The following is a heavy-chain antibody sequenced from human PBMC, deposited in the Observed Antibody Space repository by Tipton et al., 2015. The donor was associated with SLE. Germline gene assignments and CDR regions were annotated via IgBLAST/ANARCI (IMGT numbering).Heavy chain of an antibody. D-gene: IGHD6-13*01. CDR2: IYYSGST. J-gene: IGHJ5*02. Sequence: LRLSCIVSGGSISSSTYYWGWIRQPPGKGLEWIGNIYYSGSTYYNPSLKSRVTISVDTSENQFSLKLSSVTAADTAVYYCARFSLAAAGTWFDPWGQGTLVTVSS. CDR3: ARFSLAAAGTWFDP. V-gene: IGHV4-39*07. CDR1: GGSISSSTYY.